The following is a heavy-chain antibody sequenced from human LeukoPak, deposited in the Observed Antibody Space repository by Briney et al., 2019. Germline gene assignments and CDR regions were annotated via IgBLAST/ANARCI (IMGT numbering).Heavy chain of an antibody. CDR1: GGTFSSYA. CDR2: IIPIFGTA. V-gene: IGHV1-69*13. D-gene: IGHD2-2*01. J-gene: IGHJ4*02. Sequence: SVKVSCKASGGTFSSYAISWVRQAPGQGLEWMGGIIPIFGTANYAQKFQGRVTITADESTSTAYMELSSLRSEDTAVYYCASLTLAYCSSTSCIDYWGQGTLVTVSS. CDR3: ASLTLAYCSSTSCIDY.